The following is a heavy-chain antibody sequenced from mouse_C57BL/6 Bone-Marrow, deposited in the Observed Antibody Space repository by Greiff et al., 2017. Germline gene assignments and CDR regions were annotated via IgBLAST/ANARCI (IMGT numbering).Heavy chain of an antibody. CDR1: GFTFSSYG. J-gene: IGHJ1*03. CDR2: ISSGGSYT. V-gene: IGHV5-6*02. Sequence: EVMLVESGGDLVKPGGSLKLSCAASGFTFSSYGMSWVRQTPDKRLEWVATISSGGSYTYYPDSVKGRFTISRDNAKNTRYLQMSSRKSEDTAMYYCARGGDVRDWYFDVWGTGTTVTVSS. CDR3: ARGGDVRDWYFDV.